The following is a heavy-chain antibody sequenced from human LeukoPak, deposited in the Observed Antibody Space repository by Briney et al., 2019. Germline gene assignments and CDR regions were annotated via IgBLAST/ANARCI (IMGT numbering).Heavy chain of an antibody. Sequence: PSETLSLTCTVSGGSISSGSYHWSWIRQPAGKALEWIGRIYPSGSTNYDPSLKSRVTISVDTSKNQFSLKLTSVTAADTAVYYCARVGDDYGDYGGGNDAFDIWGQGTMVTVSS. V-gene: IGHV4-61*02. J-gene: IGHJ3*02. CDR1: GGSISSGSYH. CDR3: ARVGDDYGDYGGGNDAFDI. D-gene: IGHD4-17*01. CDR2: IYPSGST.